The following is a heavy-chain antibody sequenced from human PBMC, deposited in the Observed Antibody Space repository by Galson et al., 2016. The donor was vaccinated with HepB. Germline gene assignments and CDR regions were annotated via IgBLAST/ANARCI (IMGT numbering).Heavy chain of an antibody. J-gene: IGHJ4*02. CDR2: ISSGSLSI. CDR1: GSTFSSYS. Sequence: SLRLSCATSGSTFSSYSMNWVRQAPGKGLEWVSFISSGSLSILYADSVKGRFTISRDDSENSLYLQMDSLRDEDTAVYYCARPSMGDMDYWGQGTLVIVSS. V-gene: IGHV3-48*02. D-gene: IGHD2-21*02. CDR3: ARPSMGDMDY.